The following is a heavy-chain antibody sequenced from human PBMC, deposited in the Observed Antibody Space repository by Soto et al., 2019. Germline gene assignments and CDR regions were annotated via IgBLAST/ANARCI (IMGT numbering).Heavy chain of an antibody. CDR3: ARLNGYCVGTSCHGYYGMDV. J-gene: IGHJ6*02. Sequence: LSLTCAFSCYRDFSTSFSSALRSKFPGMVLEWFATIYSAENTYYHPSLLSRVTISVDTSMNEFSLRLSSVTAADTAVYYCARLNGYCVGTSCHGYYGMDVWGQGTTVS. V-gene: IGHV4-39*01. CDR2: IYSAENT. D-gene: IGHD2-21*01. CDR1: CYRDFSTSFS.